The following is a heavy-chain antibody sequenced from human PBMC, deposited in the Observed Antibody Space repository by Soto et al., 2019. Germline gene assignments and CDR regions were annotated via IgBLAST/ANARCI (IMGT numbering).Heavy chain of an antibody. CDR1: GGSISSYY. CDR3: ARLLYYYDSSGSRRRYAFDI. D-gene: IGHD3-22*01. Sequence: SETLSLTCTVSGGSISSYYWSWIRQPPGKRLEWIGYIYYSGSTNYNPSLKSRVTISVDTSKNQFSLKLSSVTAADTAVYYCARLLYYYDSSGSRRRYAFDIWGQGTMVTVS. CDR2: IYYSGST. V-gene: IGHV4-59*01. J-gene: IGHJ3*02.